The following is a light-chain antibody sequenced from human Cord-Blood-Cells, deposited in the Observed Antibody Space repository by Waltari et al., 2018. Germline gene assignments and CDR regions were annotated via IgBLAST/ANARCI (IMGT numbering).Light chain of an antibody. J-gene: IGKJ2*01. V-gene: IGKV3-20*01. CDR1: QSVSSSY. CDR2: GAS. CDR3: QQYGSSPYT. Sequence: EIVLTQSPGTLSLSPGERATLHCRASQSVSSSYLAWYQQKPGQAPRLLIYGASSRATSIPDRFSGSGSGTDFTLTISRLEPEDFAVYYCQQYGSSPYTFGQGTKLEIK.